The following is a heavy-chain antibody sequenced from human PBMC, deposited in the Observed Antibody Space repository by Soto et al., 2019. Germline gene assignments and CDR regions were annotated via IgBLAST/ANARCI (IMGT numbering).Heavy chain of an antibody. Sequence: NPGGSLRLSCAASGFTFSSYSMNWVRQAPGKGLEWASSISSSSSYIYYADSVKGRFTISRDNAKNSLYLQMNSLRAEDTAVYYCARDKGIDYYDSSGLLLTWGQGTLVTVSS. D-gene: IGHD3-22*01. CDR1: GFTFSSYS. CDR2: ISSSSSYI. J-gene: IGHJ4*02. CDR3: ARDKGIDYYDSSGLLLT. V-gene: IGHV3-21*01.